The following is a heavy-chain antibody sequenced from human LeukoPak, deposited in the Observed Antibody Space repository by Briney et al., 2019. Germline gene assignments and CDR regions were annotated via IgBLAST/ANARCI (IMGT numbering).Heavy chain of an antibody. J-gene: IGHJ4*02. D-gene: IGHD3-22*01. Sequence: SETLSLTCTVSGGSISSYYWSWIRQPLGKGLEWIGYIYYSGSTNYNPSLKSRVTISVDTSKNQFSLKLSSVTAADTAVYYCASSIPSSGYPFQLDYWGQGTLVTVSS. CDR3: ASSIPSSGYPFQLDY. V-gene: IGHV4-59*08. CDR1: GGSISSYY. CDR2: IYYSGST.